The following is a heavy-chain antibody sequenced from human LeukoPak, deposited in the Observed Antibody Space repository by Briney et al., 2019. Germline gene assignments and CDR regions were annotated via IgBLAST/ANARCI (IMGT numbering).Heavy chain of an antibody. CDR2: IIPIFGTA. Sequence: RASVKVSCKASGGTFSNYAISWVRQAPGQGLEWMGGIIPIFGTANYAQKFQGRVTITADESTSTAYMEVNSLRSEDTAVYYCARSLYNWNFDYWGQGTLVTVSS. V-gene: IGHV1-69*13. D-gene: IGHD1-20*01. CDR1: GGTFSNYA. CDR3: ARSLYNWNFDY. J-gene: IGHJ4*02.